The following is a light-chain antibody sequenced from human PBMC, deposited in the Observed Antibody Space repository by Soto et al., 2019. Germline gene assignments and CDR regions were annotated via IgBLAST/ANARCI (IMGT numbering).Light chain of an antibody. J-gene: IGLJ2*01. Sequence: QSVLTQPPSASGTPGQRVTISCSGSSSNVGSNSVNWYQHFPGTAPKVLIYRSTQRTSGVPDRFSGSKSGTSASLAISGLQSEYEADYYCAAWDDSLYGVVFGGGTNLTVL. CDR1: SSNVGSNS. V-gene: IGLV1-44*01. CDR2: RST. CDR3: AAWDDSLYGVV.